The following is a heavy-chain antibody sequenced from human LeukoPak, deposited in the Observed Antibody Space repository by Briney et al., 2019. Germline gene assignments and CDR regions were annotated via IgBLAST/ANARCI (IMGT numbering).Heavy chain of an antibody. CDR2: IYYSGST. J-gene: IGHJ4*02. CDR1: GGSISSSSYY. D-gene: IGHD5-18*01. V-gene: IGHV4-39*01. Sequence: PSETLSLTCTVSGGSISSSSYYWGWIRQPPGQGLGWIGSIYYSGSTYYNPSLKSRVTISVDTSKNQFSLKLSSVTAADTAVYYCARVRDGSSYGYVYYWGQGTLVTVSS. CDR3: ARVRDGSSYGYVYY.